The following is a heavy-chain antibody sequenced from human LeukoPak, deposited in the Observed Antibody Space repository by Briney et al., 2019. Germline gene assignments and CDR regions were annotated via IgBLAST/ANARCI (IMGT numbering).Heavy chain of an antibody. V-gene: IGHV4-59*12. CDR1: GGSISSYY. J-gene: IGHJ4*02. CDR2: IYYSGST. Sequence: SETLSLTCTVSGGSISSYYWSWIRQPPGKGLEWIGYIYYSGSTNYNPSLKSRVTISVDTSKNQFSLKLSSVTAADTAVYYCARGGGYSYGYPLDYWGQGTLVTISS. D-gene: IGHD5-18*01. CDR3: ARGGGYSYGYPLDY.